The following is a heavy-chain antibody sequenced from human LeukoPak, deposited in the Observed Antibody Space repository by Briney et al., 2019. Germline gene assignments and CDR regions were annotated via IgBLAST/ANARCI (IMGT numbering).Heavy chain of an antibody. CDR3: ARDFDDVSGHLYYLPDY. J-gene: IGHJ4*02. CDR2: IRFDGGYK. V-gene: IGHV3-30*02. Sequence: GGSLRLSCAASGFTFSRNGMHWVRQAPGKGLEWVAFIRFDGGYKYYAKSVEGRFTISRDDSMNTLYLQMNNLTAEDTAVYYCARDFDDVSGHLYYLPDYWGQGILVTVSS. D-gene: IGHD3-22*01. CDR1: GFTFSRNG.